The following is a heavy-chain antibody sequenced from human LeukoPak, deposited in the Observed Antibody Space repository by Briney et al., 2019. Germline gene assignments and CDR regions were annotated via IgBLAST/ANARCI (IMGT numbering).Heavy chain of an antibody. D-gene: IGHD1-26*01. CDR1: GFTFSSYA. CDR3: AKGGREPLNYFDY. CDR2: ISGSGGST. J-gene: IGHJ4*02. V-gene: IGHV3-23*01. Sequence: GGSLRLSCAASGFTFSSYAMGWVRQAPGKGLEWVSAISGSGGSTYYADSVKGRFTISRDNSKNTLYLQMNSLRAEDTAVYYCAKGGREPLNYFDYWGQGTLVTVSS.